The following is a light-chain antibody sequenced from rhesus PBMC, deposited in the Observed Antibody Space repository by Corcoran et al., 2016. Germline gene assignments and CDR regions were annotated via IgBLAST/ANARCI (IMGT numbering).Light chain of an antibody. V-gene: IGKV1-25*01. J-gene: IGKJ3*01. CDR1: QGISKY. CDR2: DAS. CDR3: QQHNNYPFT. Sequence: DIQMTQSPSFLSASVGDTVTITCQARQGISKYLAWYHHKQGKAPKPLIYDASTLQSGVPSRFGGSGAGTEFTLTISSLHPEDFGTYYCQQHNNYPFTFVPGTKLDIK.